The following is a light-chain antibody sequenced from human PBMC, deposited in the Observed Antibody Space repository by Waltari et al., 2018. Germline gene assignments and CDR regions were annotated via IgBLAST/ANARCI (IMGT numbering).Light chain of an antibody. V-gene: IGKV3-11*01. J-gene: IGKJ4*01. CDR1: QSISKY. CDR3: QQRRNWPLT. Sequence: DIVLTQSPATLSLSPGERATLSCRASQSISKYLSWYQQKPGQAPRLLIYDTSNRATGIPTRFSGKGYGTDFTLTISSIEPEDFAIYYCQQRRNWPLTFGGGTKVEIK. CDR2: DTS.